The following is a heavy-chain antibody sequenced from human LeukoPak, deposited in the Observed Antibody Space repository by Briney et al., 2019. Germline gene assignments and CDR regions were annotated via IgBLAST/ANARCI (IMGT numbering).Heavy chain of an antibody. Sequence: SETLSLTCAVYGGSFSGYYWSWIRQPPGKGLEWIGEINHSGSPNYNPSLKSRVTISVDTSKSQFSLKLNSATAADTAVYYCARSAGREDFAFDIWGQGTMVTVSS. CDR1: GGSFSGYY. CDR2: INHSGSP. V-gene: IGHV4-34*01. CDR3: ARSAGREDFAFDI. J-gene: IGHJ3*02. D-gene: IGHD1-14*01.